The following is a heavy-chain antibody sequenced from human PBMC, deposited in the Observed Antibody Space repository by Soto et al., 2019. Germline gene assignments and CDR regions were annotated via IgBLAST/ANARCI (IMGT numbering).Heavy chain of an antibody. CDR1: GGTFGSYA. J-gene: IGHJ3*02. CDR2: IIPIFGTA. V-gene: IGHV1-69*06. Sequence: ASVKVSCKASGGTFGSYAISWVRQAPGQGLEWMGGIIPIFGTANYAQKFQGRVTITADKSTSTAYMELSSLRSEDTAVYYCARSNFGVRAFDIWGQGTMVTVSS. D-gene: IGHD3-3*01. CDR3: ARSNFGVRAFDI.